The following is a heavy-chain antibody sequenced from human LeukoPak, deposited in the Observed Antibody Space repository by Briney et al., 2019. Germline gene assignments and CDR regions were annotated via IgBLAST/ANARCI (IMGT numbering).Heavy chain of an antibody. CDR3: AKDRGELRAFDY. D-gene: IGHD1-26*01. CDR2: ISGSGGST. J-gene: IGHJ4*02. Sequence: GGSLRLPCAASGFTFSSYAMSWVRQAPGKGLKWVSAISGSGGSTYYADSVKGRFTISRDNSKNTLYLQMNSLRAEDTAVYYCAKDRGELRAFDYWGQGTLVTVSS. V-gene: IGHV3-23*01. CDR1: GFTFSSYA.